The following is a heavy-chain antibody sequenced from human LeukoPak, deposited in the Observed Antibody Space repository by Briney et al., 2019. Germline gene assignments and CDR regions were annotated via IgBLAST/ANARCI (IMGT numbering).Heavy chain of an antibody. CDR3: ARDGALRFLEWLLSHFDY. CDR1: GYTFTSYG. Sequence: ASVKVSCKASGYTFTSYGISWVRQAPGQGLEWMGWISAYNGNTNYAQKLQGRVTMTTDTSTSTAYMELRSLRAEDTAVYYCARDGALRFLEWLLSHFDYWGQGTLVTVSS. CDR2: ISAYNGNT. J-gene: IGHJ4*02. V-gene: IGHV1-18*01. D-gene: IGHD3-3*01.